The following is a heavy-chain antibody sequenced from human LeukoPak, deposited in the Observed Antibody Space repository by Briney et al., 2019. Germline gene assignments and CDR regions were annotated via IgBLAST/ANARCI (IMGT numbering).Heavy chain of an antibody. CDR2: INPSGGST. Sequence: GASVKVSCKASGYTFTSYYMHWVRQAPGQGLEWMGIINPSGGSTSYAQKFQGRVTMTRDTSTSTVYMELSSLRSEDTAVYYCARVLRVVRGVIPAKVPFDYWGQGTLVTVSS. V-gene: IGHV1-46*01. J-gene: IGHJ4*02. CDR1: GYTFTSYY. CDR3: ARVLRVVRGVIPAKVPFDY. D-gene: IGHD3-10*01.